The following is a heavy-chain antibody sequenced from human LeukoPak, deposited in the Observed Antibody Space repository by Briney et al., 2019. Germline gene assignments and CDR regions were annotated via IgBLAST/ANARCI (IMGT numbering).Heavy chain of an antibody. D-gene: IGHD5-12*01. J-gene: IGHJ4*02. CDR2: INSGGGNT. CDR3: AKSPVRGYDDSKTDY. V-gene: IGHV3-23*01. CDR1: GFTFSSYE. Sequence: GGSLRLSCAASGFTFSSYEMNWVRQAPGKGLEWVSSINSGGGNTYYADSVKGRFTISRDNSDNTVYLQMNSLRDEDTAIYYCAKSPVRGYDDSKTDYWGQGTLVTVSS.